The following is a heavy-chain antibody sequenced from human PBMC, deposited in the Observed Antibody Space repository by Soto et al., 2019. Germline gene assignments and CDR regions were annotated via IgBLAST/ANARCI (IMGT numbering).Heavy chain of an antibody. V-gene: IGHV4-59*01. Sequence: SETLSLTCTVSGGSISSYYWSWIRQPPGKGLEWIGYIYYSGSTNYNPSLKSRVTISVDTSKNQFSLKLSSVTAADTAVYYCARSQGRRYDFWSGYAPYYFDYWGQGTLVTVSS. CDR3: ARSQGRRYDFWSGYAPYYFDY. D-gene: IGHD3-3*01. J-gene: IGHJ4*02. CDR1: GGSISSYY. CDR2: IYYSGST.